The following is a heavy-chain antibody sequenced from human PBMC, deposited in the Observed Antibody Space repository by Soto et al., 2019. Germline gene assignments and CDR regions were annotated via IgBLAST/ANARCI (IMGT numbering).Heavy chain of an antibody. Sequence: ASVKVSCKGSGYTSTSYAMHWVRQAPGQRLEWMGWINAGNGNTKYSQNFQGRVTITRDTSASTAYMELSSLRSEDTAVYYCARAGMVANYYYYYGMDVWGQGTTVTVSS. D-gene: IGHD2-8*01. CDR1: GYTSTSYA. J-gene: IGHJ6*02. V-gene: IGHV1-3*01. CDR3: ARAGMVANYYYYYGMDV. CDR2: INAGNGNT.